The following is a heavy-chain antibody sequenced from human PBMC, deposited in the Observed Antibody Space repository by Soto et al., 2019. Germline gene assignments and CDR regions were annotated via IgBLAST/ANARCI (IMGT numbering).Heavy chain of an antibody. CDR3: ARDAQGVFLHY. V-gene: IGHV1-18*01. Sequence: QVQLVQSGAEVKKPGASVKVSCKASGYTFTSYGISWVRQAPGQGLEWMGWISAYNGNTNYAQKLQGRVTMTTDTSTSTASMELRSLRSHDTAVYYFARDAQGVFLHYWGQGTLVTVSS. J-gene: IGHJ4*02. CDR2: ISAYNGNT. D-gene: IGHD3-16*01. CDR1: GYTFTSYG.